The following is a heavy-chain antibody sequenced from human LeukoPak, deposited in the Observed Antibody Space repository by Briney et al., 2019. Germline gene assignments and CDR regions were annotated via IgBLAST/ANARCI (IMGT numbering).Heavy chain of an antibody. CDR1: GGSISSSSHY. V-gene: IGHV4-39*07. D-gene: IGHD1-26*01. CDR3: ARDRALPYFDY. CDR2: FYYSGST. J-gene: IGHJ4*02. Sequence: SETLSLTCTVSGGSISSSSHYWGWIRQPPGEGLEWIGSFYYSGSTYYNPSLKSRVTMSVDTSKNQFSLKLSSVTAADTAVYYCARDRALPYFDYWGQGTLVTVSS.